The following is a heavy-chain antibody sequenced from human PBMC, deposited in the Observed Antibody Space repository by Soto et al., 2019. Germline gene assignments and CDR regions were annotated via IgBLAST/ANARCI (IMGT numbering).Heavy chain of an antibody. D-gene: IGHD2-15*01. J-gene: IGHJ4*02. CDR3: ARDGYCSGGSCYDGY. CDR1: GGTFSSYA. CDR2: IIPIFGTA. V-gene: IGHV1-69*13. Sequence: SVKVSCKASGGTFSSYAISWVRQAPGQGLEWMGGIIPIFGTANYAQKFQGRVTITADESTSTAYMELSSLRSEDTAVYYCARDGYCSGGSCYDGYWGQGTLVTVSS.